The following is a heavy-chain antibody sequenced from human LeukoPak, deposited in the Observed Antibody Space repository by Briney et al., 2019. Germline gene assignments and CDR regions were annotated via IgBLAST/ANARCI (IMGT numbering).Heavy chain of an antibody. CDR1: GLTFSTCA. V-gene: IGHV3-33*08. CDR3: VRASGPFDI. D-gene: IGHD3-10*01. CDR2: IWYDGSNK. Sequence: PGGSLRLSCVASGLTFSTCAMSWVRQAPGKGPEWVAVIWYDGSNKYYADSVEGRFTITRDNSKNTLFLQMNSLRAEDTAVYYCVRASGPFDIWGQGTMVTVSS. J-gene: IGHJ3*02.